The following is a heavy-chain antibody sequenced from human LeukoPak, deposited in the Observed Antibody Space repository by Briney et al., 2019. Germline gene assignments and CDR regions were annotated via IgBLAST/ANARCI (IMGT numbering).Heavy chain of an antibody. J-gene: IGHJ3*02. CDR2: INPNSGGT. Sequence: ASVKVSCKASGYTFTRYYMHWVRQAPGQGLEWMGWINPNSGGTNYAQKFQGRVTMTRDTSISTAYMELSRLRSDDTAVYCCARRRITIYGVVSEHDAFDIWGQGTMVTVSS. CDR3: ARRRITIYGVVSEHDAFDI. D-gene: IGHD3-3*01. CDR1: GYTFTRYY. V-gene: IGHV1-2*02.